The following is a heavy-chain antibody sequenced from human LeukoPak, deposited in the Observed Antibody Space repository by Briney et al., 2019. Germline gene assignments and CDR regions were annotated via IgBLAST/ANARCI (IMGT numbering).Heavy chain of an antibody. Sequence: GGSLKLSCAASGFIFSNYNMNWVRQAPGKGLEWVSFISSSGSYIYFADSVNGRFTISRDNAKNSLFLQMNSLRAEDTGLYYCARATTAKRGSEGYWGRGTLVTVSS. D-gene: IGHD4-11*01. J-gene: IGHJ4*02. CDR1: GFIFSNYN. V-gene: IGHV3-21*01. CDR3: ARATTAKRGSEGY. CDR2: ISSSGSYI.